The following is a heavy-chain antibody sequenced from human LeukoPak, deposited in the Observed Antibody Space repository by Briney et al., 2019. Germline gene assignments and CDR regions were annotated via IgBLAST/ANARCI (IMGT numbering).Heavy chain of an antibody. J-gene: IGHJ4*02. V-gene: IGHV3-23*01. Sequence: GGSLRLSCAASGFTFSSYAMSWVRQAPGKGLEWVSAISGSGGSTYYADSVKGRFTISRDNSKNTLYLQMNSLRAEDTAVYYCAKDPYGGNSREVYYFDYWGQGTLVTVSS. D-gene: IGHD4-23*01. CDR1: GFTFSSYA. CDR2: ISGSGGST. CDR3: AKDPYGGNSREVYYFDY.